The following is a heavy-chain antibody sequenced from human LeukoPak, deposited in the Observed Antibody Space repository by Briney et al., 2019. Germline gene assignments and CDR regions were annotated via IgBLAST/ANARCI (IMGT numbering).Heavy chain of an antibody. CDR3: AKSYAVVPAAEVDI. CDR2: ISGSGGST. V-gene: IGHV3-23*01. J-gene: IGHJ3*02. CDR1: GFTFSSYA. Sequence: GGSLRLSCAASGFTFSSYAMSWVRQAPGKGLEWVSAISGSGGSTYYADSVKGRFTISRDNSKSTLYLQMNSLRAEDTAVYYCAKSYAVVPAAEVDIWGQGTMVTVSS. D-gene: IGHD2-2*01.